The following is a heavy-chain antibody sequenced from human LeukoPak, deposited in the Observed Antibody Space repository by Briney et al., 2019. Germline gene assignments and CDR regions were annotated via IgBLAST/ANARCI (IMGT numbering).Heavy chain of an antibody. Sequence: ASVKVSCKASGYSFTGYFIHWVRQAPGQGLEWMGWISAYNGNTNYAQKLQGRVTMTTDTSTSTAYMELRSLRSDDTAVYYCARDGLRLHRTFDYWGQGTLVTVSS. CDR3: ARDGLRLHRTFDY. CDR1: GYSFTGYF. V-gene: IGHV1-18*04. D-gene: IGHD5-24*01. J-gene: IGHJ4*02. CDR2: ISAYNGNT.